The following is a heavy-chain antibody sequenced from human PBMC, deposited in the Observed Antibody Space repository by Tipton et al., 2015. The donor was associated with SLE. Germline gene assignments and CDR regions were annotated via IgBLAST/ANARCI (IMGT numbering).Heavy chain of an antibody. D-gene: IGHD3-10*01. J-gene: IGHJ3*02. V-gene: IGHV3-53*01. CDR3: ARASMVQGNAFDI. Sequence: SLRLSCAASGFTVSSNYMSWVRQAPGKGLEWVSVIYSGGSTYYADSVKGRFTISRDNSKNTLYLQINSLRAEDTAVYYCARASMVQGNAFDIWGQGTMVTVSS. CDR2: IYSGGST. CDR1: GFTVSSNY.